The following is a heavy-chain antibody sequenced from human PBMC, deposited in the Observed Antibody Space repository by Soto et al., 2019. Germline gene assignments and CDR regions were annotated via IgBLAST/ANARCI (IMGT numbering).Heavy chain of an antibody. CDR2: NYYSGIT. D-gene: IGHD6-6*01. J-gene: IGHJ6*02. Sequence: QVQLQEPGPGLVKPSQTLSLTCTVSGGSISSGGYYWTWIRQHPGKGLEWIGYNYYSGITYYNPSLKSRVTISLDTSKNQFSLKRSSVTAADTAVYYCARGSSIAGLYYGMDVWGQGTTVTVSS. V-gene: IGHV4-31*03. CDR1: GGSISSGGYY. CDR3: ARGSSIAGLYYGMDV.